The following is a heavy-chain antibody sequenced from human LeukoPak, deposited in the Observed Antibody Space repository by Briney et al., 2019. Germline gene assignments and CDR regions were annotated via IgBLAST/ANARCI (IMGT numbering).Heavy chain of an antibody. CDR1: GFTFDDYA. J-gene: IGHJ6*02. CDR3: ARGRGNYYYYGMDV. CDR2: ISWNSGSI. V-gene: IGHV3-9*01. D-gene: IGHD1-26*01. Sequence: GGSLRLSCAASGFTFDDYAMHWVRQAPGKGLEWVSGISWNSGSIGYADSVKGRFTISRDNAKNSLYLQMNSLRVEDTAVYYCARGRGNYYYYGMDVWGQGTTVTVSS.